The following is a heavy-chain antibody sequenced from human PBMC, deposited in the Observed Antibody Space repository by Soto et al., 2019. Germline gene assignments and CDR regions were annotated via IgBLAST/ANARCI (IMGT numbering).Heavy chain of an antibody. CDR3: AATQTYVYYYYYGMDV. Sequence: GASVKVSCKASGFTFTSSAVQWVRQARGQRLEWIGWIVVGSGNTNYAQKFQERVTITRDMSTSTAYMELSSLRSEDTAVYYCAATQTYVYYYYYGMDVWGQGTTVTVSS. CDR1: GFTFTSSA. V-gene: IGHV1-58*01. J-gene: IGHJ6*02. CDR2: IVVGSGNT. D-gene: IGHD3-16*01.